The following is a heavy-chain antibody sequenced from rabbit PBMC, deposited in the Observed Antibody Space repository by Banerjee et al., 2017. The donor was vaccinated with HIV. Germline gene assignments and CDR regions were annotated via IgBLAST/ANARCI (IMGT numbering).Heavy chain of an antibody. J-gene: IGHJ4*01. CDR2: IGAGSSGTT. CDR3: ARDWADSNGYSYAYDLNL. CDR1: GFTLSSYW. Sequence: QEQLVESGGGLVQPEGSLTLTCKASGFTLSSYWMWWVRQAPGKGLEWIACIGAGSSGTTYSASWAKGRFTISKASSTTVTLQMTSLTAADTATYFCARDWADSNGYSYAYDLNLWGPGTLVTVS. D-gene: IGHD6-1*01. V-gene: IGHV1S45*01.